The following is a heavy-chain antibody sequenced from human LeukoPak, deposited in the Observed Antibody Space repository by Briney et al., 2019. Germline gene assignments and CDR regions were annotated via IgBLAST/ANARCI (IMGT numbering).Heavy chain of an antibody. CDR3: AKADYSNYGGVDY. Sequence: GGTLRLSCAASGFTFDDYAMHWVRQAPGKGLEWVSLISWDGGSTYYADSVKGRFNISRDNSKNSLYLQMNSLRAEDSALYYCAKADYSNYGGVDYWGQGTLVTVSS. V-gene: IGHV3-43D*04. J-gene: IGHJ4*02. CDR1: GFTFDDYA. D-gene: IGHD4-11*01. CDR2: ISWDGGST.